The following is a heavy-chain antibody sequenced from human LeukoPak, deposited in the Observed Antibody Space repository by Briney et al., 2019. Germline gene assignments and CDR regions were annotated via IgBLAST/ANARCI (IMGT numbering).Heavy chain of an antibody. J-gene: IGHJ4*02. CDR3: AKGSYYDILTGYPNYDEGSY. Sequence: GGSLRLSCAASGFTFSSYGMHWVRQAPGKGLEWVAFIRYDGSNKYYADSVKGRFTISRDNSKNTLYLQMNSLRAEDTAVYYCAKGSYYDILTGYPNYDEGSYWGQGTLVTVSS. V-gene: IGHV3-30*02. CDR2: IRYDGSNK. CDR1: GFTFSSYG. D-gene: IGHD3-9*01.